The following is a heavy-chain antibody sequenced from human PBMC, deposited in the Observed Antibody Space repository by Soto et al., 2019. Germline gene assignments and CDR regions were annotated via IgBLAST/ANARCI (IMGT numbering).Heavy chain of an antibody. V-gene: IGHV3-48*02. Sequence: EVQLVQSGGGLVQPGGSLRLSCAASGFTFSNYSMNWFRQAPAMGLEWASYITASRSTIYYAASVRGRFTISRDNAKNSLFLQMNSLRDEDTAMYYCARAGHVPGALVDYWGQGSLVTVSS. CDR2: ITASRSTI. J-gene: IGHJ4*02. CDR1: GFTFSNYS. CDR3: ARAGHVPGALVDY. D-gene: IGHD2-2*01.